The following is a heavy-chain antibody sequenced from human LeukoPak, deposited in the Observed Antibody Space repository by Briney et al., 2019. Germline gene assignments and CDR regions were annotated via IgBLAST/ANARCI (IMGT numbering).Heavy chain of an antibody. Sequence: SETLSLTCAVYGGSFSGYYWSWIRQPPGKGLEWIGEINHSGSTNYNPSLKSRVTISVDTSKNQFSLKLSSVTAADTAVYYCARVVVGATINYYYYGMDVWGLGTTVTVSS. J-gene: IGHJ6*02. CDR1: GGSFSGYY. V-gene: IGHV4-34*01. CDR3: ARVVVGATINYYYYGMDV. CDR2: INHSGST. D-gene: IGHD1-26*01.